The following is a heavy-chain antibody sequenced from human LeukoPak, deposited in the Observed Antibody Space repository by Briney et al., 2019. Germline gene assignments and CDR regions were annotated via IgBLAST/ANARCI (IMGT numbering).Heavy chain of an antibody. CDR3: ARARGYSYGYSDY. CDR2: MNPNSANT. Sequence: ASVKVSCKASGYIFTNYDINWVRQATGQGLEWMGWMNPNSANTGFAQKFQGRVTMTRNTSKSTAYMELSSLTSEDWAVYYCARARGYSYGYSDYWGQGTLVTVSS. J-gene: IGHJ4*02. V-gene: IGHV1-8*01. D-gene: IGHD5-18*01. CDR1: GYIFTNYD.